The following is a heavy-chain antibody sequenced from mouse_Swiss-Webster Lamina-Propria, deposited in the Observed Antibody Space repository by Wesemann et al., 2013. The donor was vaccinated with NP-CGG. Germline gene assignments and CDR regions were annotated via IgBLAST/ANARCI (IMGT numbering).Heavy chain of an antibody. D-gene: IGHD2-4*01. J-gene: IGHJ4*01. CDR2: ISYSGST. Sequence: EYAGYISYSGSTYYNPSLKSRISITRDTSKNQYYLQLNSVTTEDTATYYCARFYYDHAMDYWGQGTSVTVSS. CDR3: ARFYYDHAMDY. V-gene: IGHV3-8*02.